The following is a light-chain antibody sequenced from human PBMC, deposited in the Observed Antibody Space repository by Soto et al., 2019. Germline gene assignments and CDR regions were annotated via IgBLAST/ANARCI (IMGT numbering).Light chain of an antibody. Sequence: DIVLTRSPGTPSLSPGQRATLSCKASQRISSSSLAWYQQKPGQAPRLLIYDASNRATGIPDRFSGSVSGTDFTLTISRLEPEDFAVYYCQQRGGSPPTWTFCQGAKVDIK. CDR2: DAS. CDR1: QRISSSS. CDR3: QQRGGSPPTWT. J-gene: IGKJ1*01. V-gene: IGKV3-20*01.